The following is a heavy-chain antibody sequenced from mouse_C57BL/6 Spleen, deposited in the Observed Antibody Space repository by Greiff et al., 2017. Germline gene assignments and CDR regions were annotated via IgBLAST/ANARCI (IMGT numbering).Heavy chain of an antibody. D-gene: IGHD4-1*01. J-gene: IGHJ3*01. CDR3: AGRERANCEFAY. V-gene: IGHV1-62-2*01. CDR1: GYTFTEYT. Sequence: VQLVESGAELVKPGASVKLSCKASGYTFTEYTIHWVKQRSGQGLEWIGWFYPGSGSITYNEKFKDKATLTADKSSSTVYMELSRLTSEDSAVYVCAGRERANCEFAYWGQGTLVTVSA. CDR2: FYPGSGSI.